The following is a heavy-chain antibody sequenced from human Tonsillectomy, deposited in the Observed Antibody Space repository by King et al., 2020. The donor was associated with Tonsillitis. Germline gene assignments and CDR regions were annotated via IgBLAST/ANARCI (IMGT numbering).Heavy chain of an antibody. V-gene: IGHV3-23*04. D-gene: IGHD2-2*03. CDR3: VKSSVDLLDWFDP. CDR2: ISPSGGAT. Sequence: AQLVQSGGGLVQPGGSLRLSCAASGFTFGFTFSNYAMSWVRPAPGKGLKWVSAISPSGGATYYADSVKGRFTISRDNSKNTLYLQMNSLRAEDTAVYYCVKSSVDLLDWFDPWGQGTLVTVSS. J-gene: IGHJ5*02. CDR1: GFTFGFTFSNYA.